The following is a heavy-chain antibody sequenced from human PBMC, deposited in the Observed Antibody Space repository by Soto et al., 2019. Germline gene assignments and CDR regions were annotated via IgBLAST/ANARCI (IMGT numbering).Heavy chain of an antibody. CDR2: MSHSGGT. V-gene: IGHV4-61*01. CDR3: ARVERGTATTVVDAFDI. CDR1: GGFVSSGSYY. J-gene: IGHJ3*02. D-gene: IGHD1-1*01. Sequence: PSETLSLTCAVYGGFVSSGSYYWSWTRQPPGKGLEWIGEMSHSGGTHFNPSLKSRVTISVDTSKNQFSLKMSSVTAADTALYYCARVERGTATTVVDAFDIWGPGTMVTVSS.